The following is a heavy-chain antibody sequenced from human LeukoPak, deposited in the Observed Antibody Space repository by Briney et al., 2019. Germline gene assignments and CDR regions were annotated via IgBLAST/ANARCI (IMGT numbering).Heavy chain of an antibody. V-gene: IGHV1-2*06. D-gene: IGHD3-9*01. CDR1: GYTFTGYH. CDR2: INPYSGDT. CDR3: ARVGILTGYYYYYYYMDV. J-gene: IGHJ6*03. Sequence: ASVKVSCKASGYTFTGYHIHWVRQAPGQGLEWMGRINPYSGDTNFAQKFQGRVTMTRDTSITTAYMDLSSLTPDDTAVYFCARVGILTGYYYYYYYMDVWGKGTTVTVSS.